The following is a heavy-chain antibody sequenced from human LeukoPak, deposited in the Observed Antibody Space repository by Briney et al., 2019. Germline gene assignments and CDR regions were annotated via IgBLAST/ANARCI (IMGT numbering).Heavy chain of an antibody. Sequence: TLSLTCTVSGGSISSGGYYWSWIRQHPGKGLEWIGYIYYSGSTDYNPSLKSRVTISVDTSKNQFSLNLSSVTAADTAVYYCARDRAAGRGAYFDYWGQGTLGTVSS. J-gene: IGHJ4*02. V-gene: IGHV4-31*03. CDR1: GGSISSGGYY. D-gene: IGHD6-13*01. CDR3: ARDRAAGRGAYFDY. CDR2: IYYSGST.